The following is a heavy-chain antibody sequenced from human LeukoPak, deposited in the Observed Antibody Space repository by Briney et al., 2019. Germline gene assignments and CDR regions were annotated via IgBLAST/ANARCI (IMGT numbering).Heavy chain of an antibody. J-gene: IGHJ4*02. Sequence: ASVKVSCKASGYTFTGYYMHWVRQAPGQGLEWMGWIYPNSGGTNYAQKFQGRVTMTRDTSISTAYMELSRLRSDDTAVYYCARESPLDSYGNKPGTPDYGGQGTLVTVS. D-gene: IGHD5-18*01. CDR3: ARESPLDSYGNKPGTPDY. CDR1: GYTFTGYY. CDR2: IYPNSGGT. V-gene: IGHV1-2*02.